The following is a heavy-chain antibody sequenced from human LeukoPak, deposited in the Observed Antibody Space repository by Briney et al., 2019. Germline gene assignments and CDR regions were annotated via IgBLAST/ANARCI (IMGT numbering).Heavy chain of an antibody. J-gene: IGHJ3*02. CDR1: GFTFSSYA. CDR3: AKGDLGYSSAFDT. V-gene: IGHV3-23*01. D-gene: IGHD5-18*01. CDR2: ISGSGGST. Sequence: PGGSLRLSCAASGFTFSSYAMSWVRQAPGKGLEWVSAISGSGGSTYYADSVKGRFTISRDNSKNTLYLQMNSLSAEDTAVYYCAKGDLGYSSAFDTWGQGTMVTVSS.